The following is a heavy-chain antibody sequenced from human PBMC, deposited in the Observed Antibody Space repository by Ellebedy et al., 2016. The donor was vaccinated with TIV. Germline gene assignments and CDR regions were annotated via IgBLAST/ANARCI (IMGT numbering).Heavy chain of an antibody. CDR2: INPNNGGT. V-gene: IGHV1-2*02. CDR1: GYIFTDYY. D-gene: IGHD3-10*01. CDR3: TRGPSGGYFDY. Sequence: AASVKISCKVSGYIFTDYYIHWFRQAPGQEFAWMGWINPNNGGTNYAQKFQDRVTMTRDTTISTVYMDLSRLTSDDTAVYYCTRGPSGGYFDYWGQGTLVPVSS. J-gene: IGHJ4*02.